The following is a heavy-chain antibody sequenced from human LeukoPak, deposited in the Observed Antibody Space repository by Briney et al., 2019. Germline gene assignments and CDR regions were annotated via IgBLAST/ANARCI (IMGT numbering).Heavy chain of an antibody. V-gene: IGHV3-11*01. CDR1: GIAFRDYY. CDR2: ISSSSSTI. Sequence: GGSLRLSCTASGIAFRDYYMSWIRQAPGKGLEWVSYISSSSSTIYYADSVQGRFTISRDNAKNSLYLQMNNLRAEDTAVYYCARWESYYYDSSGSSFQDWGQGTLVTVSS. J-gene: IGHJ1*01. D-gene: IGHD3-22*01. CDR3: ARWESYYYDSSGSSFQD.